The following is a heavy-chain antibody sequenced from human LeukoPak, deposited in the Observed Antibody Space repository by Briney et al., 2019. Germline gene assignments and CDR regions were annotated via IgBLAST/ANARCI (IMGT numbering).Heavy chain of an antibody. V-gene: IGHV4-59*01. CDR3: ARAQMKFDWLFSYGMDV. D-gene: IGHD3-9*01. CDR1: GGSISSYY. J-gene: IGHJ6*02. CDR2: IYYSGST. Sequence: SETLSLTCTVSGGSISSYYWSWIRQPPGKGLEWFGYIYYSGSTNYNPSLKSRVTMSVDTSKNQFSLKLSSVTAADTAVYYCARAQMKFDWLFSYGMDVWGQGTTVTVSS.